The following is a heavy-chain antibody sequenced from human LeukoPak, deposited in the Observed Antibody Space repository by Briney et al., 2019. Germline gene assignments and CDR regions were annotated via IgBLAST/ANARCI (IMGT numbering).Heavy chain of an antibody. CDR3: ARMWDYYDSSGLGG. CDR1: GGTFSGYA. D-gene: IGHD3-22*01. J-gene: IGHJ4*02. Sequence: ASVKVSCKASGGTFSGYAISWVRQAPGQGLEWMGGIIPIFGTANYAQKFQGRVTITADESTSTAYMELSSLRSEDTAVYYCARMWDYYDSSGLGGWGQGTLVTVSS. CDR2: IIPIFGTA. V-gene: IGHV1-69*13.